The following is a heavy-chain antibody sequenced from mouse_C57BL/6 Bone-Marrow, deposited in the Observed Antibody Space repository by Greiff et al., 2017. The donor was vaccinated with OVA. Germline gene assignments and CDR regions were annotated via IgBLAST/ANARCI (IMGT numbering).Heavy chain of an antibody. V-gene: IGHV1-55*01. CDR1: GYTFTSYW. D-gene: IGHD1-1*01. CDR3: ASLTTVVATKGYYFDY. CDR2: IYPGSGST. Sequence: QVQLKQPGAELVKPGASVKMSCKASGYTFTSYWITWVKQRPGQGLEWIGDIYPGSGSTNYNEKFKSKATLTVDTSSSTAYMQLSSLTSEDSAVYYCASLTTVVATKGYYFDYWGQGTTLTVSS. J-gene: IGHJ2*01.